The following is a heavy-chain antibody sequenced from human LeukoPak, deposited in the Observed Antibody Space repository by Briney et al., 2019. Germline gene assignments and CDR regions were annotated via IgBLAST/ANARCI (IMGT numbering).Heavy chain of an antibody. CDR1: GFTFSNYG. Sequence: GGSLRLSCAASGFTFSNYGMHWVRQAPGKGLEWVAVVSFGDGSTRNYADSAKGRFTISRDNAKNSLYLQMNSLRAEDTAVYYCARQKQWLAVYYFDYWGQGTLVTVSS. V-gene: IGHV3-33*03. J-gene: IGHJ4*02. CDR2: VSFGDGSTR. CDR3: ARQKQWLAVYYFDY. D-gene: IGHD6-19*01.